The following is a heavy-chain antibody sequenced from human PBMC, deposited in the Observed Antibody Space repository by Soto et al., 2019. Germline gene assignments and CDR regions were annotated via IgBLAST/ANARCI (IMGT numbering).Heavy chain of an antibody. D-gene: IGHD3-3*01. CDR1: GYTFTTYE. CDR2: MNPNDGNT. J-gene: IGHJ5*02. V-gene: IGHV1-8*01. CDR3: ARGPRESGEWLIFDL. Sequence: AAVKVSCKASGYTFTTYETNWVRQATGQGPEWMGRMNPNDGNTGYAQKFQGRVTMTRNTSVTTAYMELSGLRSDDTAVYYCARGPRESGEWLIFDLWGQGTLVTVSS.